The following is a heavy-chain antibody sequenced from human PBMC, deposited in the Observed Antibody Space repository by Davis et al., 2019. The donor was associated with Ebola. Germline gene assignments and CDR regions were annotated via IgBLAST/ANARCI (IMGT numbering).Heavy chain of an antibody. Sequence: SETLSLTCAVSGDSISRGVYSWSWIRQPPGKGLEWIGYIYDTLDDIGVSSYNPSLESRVTMLVDRSKNQFSLTLSSVTAADTAVYYCARDAVLSRGELDFWGQGTLVTVSS. CDR3: ARDAVLSRGELDF. CDR1: GDSISRGVYS. D-gene: IGHD3-10*01. J-gene: IGHJ4*02. CDR2: IYDTLDDIGVS. V-gene: IGHV4-30-2*01.